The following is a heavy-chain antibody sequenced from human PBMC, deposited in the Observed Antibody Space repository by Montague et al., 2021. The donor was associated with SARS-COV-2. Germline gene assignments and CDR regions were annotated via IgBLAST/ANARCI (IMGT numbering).Heavy chain of an antibody. CDR2: ISWNSGSI. J-gene: IGHJ3*02. D-gene: IGHD3-9*01. CDR1: GFTFSGSP. Sequence: SLRLSCAASGFTFSGSPMSWVRQAPGKGLEWVSGISWNSGSIGYADSVKGRFTISRDNAKNSLYLQMNSLRAEDTALYYCAKFPQRNYDILIDDAFDIWGQGTMVTVSS. CDR3: AKFPQRNYDILIDDAFDI. V-gene: IGHV3-9*01.